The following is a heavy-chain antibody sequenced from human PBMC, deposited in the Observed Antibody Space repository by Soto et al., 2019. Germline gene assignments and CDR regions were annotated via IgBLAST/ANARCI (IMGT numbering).Heavy chain of an antibody. J-gene: IGHJ6*02. Sequence: GGSLRLSCVASGFTFANYAISWVRQAPGKGLEWVSGLGGSGGGTYYSDSVKGRFTISRDNAKNTLYLQMNSVRDEDTAIYYCARDRSAGDYFYYGMDVWGQGTTVTVSS. CDR1: GFTFANYA. V-gene: IGHV3-23*01. CDR3: ARDRSAGDYFYYGMDV. D-gene: IGHD1-1*01. CDR2: LGGSGGGT.